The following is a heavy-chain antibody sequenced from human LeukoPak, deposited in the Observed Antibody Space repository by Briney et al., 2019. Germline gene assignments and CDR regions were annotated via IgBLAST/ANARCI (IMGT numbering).Heavy chain of an antibody. Sequence: GGSLRLSCAASGFTFSSYTIHWVRQAPGKGLEWVSYISAVSTYIYYADSVKGRFTISRDNAEKSVYLELSGLTAHDTAIYYCARGGIAGRPVYYYYMDVWGKGTTVTVSS. CDR2: ISAVSTYI. CDR3: ARGGIAGRPVYYYYMDV. V-gene: IGHV3-21*01. CDR1: GFTFSSYT. J-gene: IGHJ6*03. D-gene: IGHD6-6*01.